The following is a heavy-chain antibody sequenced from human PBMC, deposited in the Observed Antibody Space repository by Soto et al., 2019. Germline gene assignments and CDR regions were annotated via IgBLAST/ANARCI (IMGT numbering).Heavy chain of an antibody. D-gene: IGHD7-27*01. CDR2: IYYTGST. V-gene: IGHV4-59*01. Sequence: SETLSLTCTVSGDSMSSYYWSWFRQPPGKGLEWVGYIYYTGSTNYNPSLKSRVTVSVDTSKNQFSLILSSVTAADTAVYYCARITRSPNSGYFDYWGQGALVTVSS. J-gene: IGHJ4*02. CDR3: ARITRSPNSGYFDY. CDR1: GDSMSSYY.